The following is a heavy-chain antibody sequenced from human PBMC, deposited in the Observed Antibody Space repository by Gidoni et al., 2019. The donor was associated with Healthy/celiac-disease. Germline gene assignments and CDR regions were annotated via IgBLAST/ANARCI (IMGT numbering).Heavy chain of an antibody. CDR1: GGSFSGYY. J-gene: IGHJ5*02. V-gene: IGHV4-34*01. D-gene: IGHD2-2*02. CDR3: ARGGYCSSTSCYTMVYWFDP. Sequence: QAQLQQWGAGLLKPSETLSLTSAVYGGSFSGYYWSWIRQPPGKGLEWIGEINHSGSTNYNPSLKSRVTISVDTSKNQFSLKLSSVTAADTAVYYCARGGYCSSTSCYTMVYWFDPWGQGTLVTVSS. CDR2: INHSGST.